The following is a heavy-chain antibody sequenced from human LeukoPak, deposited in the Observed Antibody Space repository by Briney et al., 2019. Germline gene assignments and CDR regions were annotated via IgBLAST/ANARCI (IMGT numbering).Heavy chain of an antibody. CDR2: INPDKDDT. CDR1: GYTFLGYF. D-gene: IGHD1-1*01. J-gene: IGHJ4*02. Sequence: ASVKVSCTASGYTFLGYFMHWLRQPPGQGLEWLGWINPDKDDTSYAPKFQGRVTMTRDTSTNTAYMELSSLTSDDTAIYYCARGRIGLAGTNFYYWGQGTLVTVSS. V-gene: IGHV1-2*02. CDR3: ARGRIGLAGTNFYY.